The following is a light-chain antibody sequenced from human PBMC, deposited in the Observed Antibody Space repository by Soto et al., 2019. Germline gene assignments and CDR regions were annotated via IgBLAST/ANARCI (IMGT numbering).Light chain of an antibody. CDR2: AAS. CDR1: QGINRY. V-gene: IGKV1-27*01. CDR3: KKYHNXSIT. J-gene: IGKJ4*01. Sequence: DIQMTQSPSCLSASVGDRGTITCRASQGINRYLAWYQQKPGKVPKLLIYAASTLQSGVPSRFSGSGYGTHFTLTISSLQPEYVVTYPFKKYHNXSITSGAGTNV.